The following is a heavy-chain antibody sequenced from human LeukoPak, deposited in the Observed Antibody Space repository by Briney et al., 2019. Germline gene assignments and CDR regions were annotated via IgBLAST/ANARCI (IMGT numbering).Heavy chain of an antibody. D-gene: IGHD3-10*01. CDR2: ISGSGGST. J-gene: IGHJ4*02. Sequence: HPGGSLRLSCAASGFTFSSYAMSWVRQAPGKGLEWVSAISGSGGSTYYADSVKGRFTISGDNSKNTLYLQMNSLRAEDTAVYYCAKSSDYYGSGSGDYWGQGTLVTVSS. CDR1: GFTFSSYA. CDR3: AKSSDYYGSGSGDY. V-gene: IGHV3-23*01.